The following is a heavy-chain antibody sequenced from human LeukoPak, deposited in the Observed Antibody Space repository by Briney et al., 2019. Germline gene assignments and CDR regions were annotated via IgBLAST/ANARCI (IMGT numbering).Heavy chain of an antibody. D-gene: IGHD1-7*01. J-gene: IGHJ4*02. CDR3: VGVSWRGELF. V-gene: IGHV3-48*03. CDR2: IGKSGSPM. CDR1: GFVFSSYD. Sequence: PGGSLRLSCTASGFVFSSYDMNWVRQAPGKGLEWVSSIGKSGSPMYYRDSVRGRFTISRDNAKKSLFLRLNNLRLEDTAIYYCVGVSWRGELFWGQGTLVTVS.